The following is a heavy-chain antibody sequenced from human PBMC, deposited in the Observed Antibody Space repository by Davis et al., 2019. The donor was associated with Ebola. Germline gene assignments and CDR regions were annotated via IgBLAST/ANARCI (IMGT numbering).Heavy chain of an antibody. Sequence: PGGSLRLSCAASGFTFSSYWMHWVRQAPGKGLVWVSRINSDGSSTSYADSVKGRFTISGDNAKNTLYLQMNSLRAEDTAVYYCAKGRYCSSTSCNPVWYFDLWGRGTLVTVSS. CDR1: GFTFSSYW. V-gene: IGHV3-74*01. J-gene: IGHJ2*01. CDR2: INSDGSST. D-gene: IGHD2-2*01. CDR3: AKGRYCSSTSCNPVWYFDL.